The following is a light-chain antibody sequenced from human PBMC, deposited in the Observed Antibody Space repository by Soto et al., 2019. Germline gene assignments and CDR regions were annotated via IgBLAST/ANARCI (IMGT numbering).Light chain of an antibody. J-gene: IGKJ4*01. CDR2: GAS. CDR1: QSVSSN. V-gene: IGKV3-15*01. CDR3: QQYNNWPLT. Sequence: EIVMTQSPATLSVSPGERATLSCRASQSVSSNLAWYQQKPGQAPRLLIYGASTRATGIPARFSGSGSGTEFTLTIGSLQSEDFAVYYCQQYNNWPLTFGGGTKVGI.